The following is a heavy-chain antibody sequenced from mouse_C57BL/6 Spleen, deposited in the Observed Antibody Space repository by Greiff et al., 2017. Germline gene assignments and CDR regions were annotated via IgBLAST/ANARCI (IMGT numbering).Heavy chain of an antibody. CDR2: ISGGSSTI. Sequence: EVKVEESGGGLVKPGGSLKLSCAASGFTFSDYGMHWVRQAPEKGLEWVAYISGGSSTIYYADTVKGRFTISRDNAKNTLFLQMTSLRSEDTAMYYCARSYYSNYVAYWGQGTLVTVSA. CDR1: GFTFSDYG. CDR3: ARSYYSNYVAY. V-gene: IGHV5-17*01. D-gene: IGHD2-5*01. J-gene: IGHJ3*01.